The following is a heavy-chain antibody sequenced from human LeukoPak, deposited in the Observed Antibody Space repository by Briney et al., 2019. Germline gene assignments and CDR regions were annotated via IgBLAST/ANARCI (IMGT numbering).Heavy chain of an antibody. Sequence: GGSLRLSCAASGFTFSGYWMTWVRQAPGKGLEWVANIKQDGSEKYYVDSVKGRFTISRDNAKNSLYLQMNSLRAEDTAVYYCARAGYKYAYDYWGQGTLVTVSS. V-gene: IGHV3-7*01. CDR2: IKQDGSEK. CDR3: ARAGYKYAYDY. J-gene: IGHJ4*02. D-gene: IGHD5-18*01. CDR1: GFTFSGYW.